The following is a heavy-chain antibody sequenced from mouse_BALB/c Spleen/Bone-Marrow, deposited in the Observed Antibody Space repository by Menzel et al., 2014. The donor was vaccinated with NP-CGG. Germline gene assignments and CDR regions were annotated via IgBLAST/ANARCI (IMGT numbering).Heavy chain of an antibody. J-gene: IGHJ3*01. CDR1: GFDFSRYW. CDR3: AKNNYNDYIAY. V-gene: IGHV4-1*02. D-gene: IGHD1-1*01. CDR2: INPVSSTI. Sequence: VQLKESGGGLVQPGGSLKLSCAASGFDFSRYWMTWVRQAPGKGLEWIGEINPVSSTINYTPSLKDNFIISRDNAKNTLYLQMSKVRSEDADFYYCAKNNYNDYIAYWGQGTLVTVSS.